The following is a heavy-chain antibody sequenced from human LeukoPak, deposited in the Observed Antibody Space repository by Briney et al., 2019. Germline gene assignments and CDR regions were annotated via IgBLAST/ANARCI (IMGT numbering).Heavy chain of an antibody. CDR2: IRYDGTKK. CDR3: ARDRDDYVWGSYLGAFDV. Sequence: GGSLRLSCAASGFTFSSYGMHWVRQAPGKGLEWVAFIRYDGTKKYYADSVKGRFTISRDNFKNTLYLQMHSLRAEDTAVFYCARDRDDYVWGSYLGAFDVWGHGTTVTVSS. J-gene: IGHJ3*01. V-gene: IGHV3-30*02. D-gene: IGHD3-16*01. CDR1: GFTFSSYG.